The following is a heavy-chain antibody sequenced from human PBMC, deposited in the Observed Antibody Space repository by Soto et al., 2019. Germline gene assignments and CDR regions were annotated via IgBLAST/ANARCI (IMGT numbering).Heavy chain of an antibody. J-gene: IGHJ4*02. Sequence: LRLSCAASGFTFSSYWMSWVRQAPGKGLEWVANIKQDGSEKYYVDSVKGRFTISRDNAKNSLYLQMNSLRAEDTAVYYCARASLEGYCSSTSCYDYFDYWGQGTLVTVSS. CDR3: ARASLEGYCSSTSCYDYFDY. CDR2: IKQDGSEK. CDR1: GFTFSSYW. V-gene: IGHV3-7*01. D-gene: IGHD2-2*01.